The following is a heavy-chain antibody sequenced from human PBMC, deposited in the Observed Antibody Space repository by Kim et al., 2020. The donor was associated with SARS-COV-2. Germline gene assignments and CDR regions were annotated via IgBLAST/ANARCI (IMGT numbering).Heavy chain of an antibody. CDR3: MGAGGYSY. CDR1: GFTVNDAH. D-gene: IGHD6-25*01. V-gene: IGHV3-66*01. CDR2: VYGSGAT. J-gene: IGHJ1*01. Sequence: GGSLRLSCAASGFTVNDAHIIWVRQAPGKGLEWVSLVYGSGATHYADSAKGSFIISRDNSQNSVSLQMTSMRADDTTVFYCMGAGGYSYWGQGILVTVSS.